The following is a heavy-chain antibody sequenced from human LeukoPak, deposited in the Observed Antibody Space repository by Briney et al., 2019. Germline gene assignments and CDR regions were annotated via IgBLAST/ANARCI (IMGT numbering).Heavy chain of an antibody. J-gene: IGHJ5*01. Sequence: GGSLRLSCAASGFTLDEFAMSWVRQAPGKGLEWVSSINWNGDSINYGDSVKGRFTISRDNANNSLYLQMNNLGDEDTALYYCARRAAGPRGNWYWDSWGQGTLVTVSS. CDR3: ARRAAGPRGNWYWDS. V-gene: IGHV3-20*04. D-gene: IGHD1-20*01. CDR2: INWNGDSI. CDR1: GFTLDEFA.